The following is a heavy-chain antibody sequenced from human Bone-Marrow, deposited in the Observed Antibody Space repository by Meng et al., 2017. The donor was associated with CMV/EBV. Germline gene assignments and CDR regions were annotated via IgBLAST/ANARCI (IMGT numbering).Heavy chain of an antibody. D-gene: IGHD1-26*01. J-gene: IGHJ4*02. CDR1: GYTFTGYY. CDR2: INPNSGGT. CDR3: AREGPGDGATYFFDY. V-gene: IGHV1-2*02. Sequence: ASVKVSCKASGYTFTGYYMHWVRQAPGQGLEWMGWINPNSGGTNYAQKFQGRVTMTRDTSISTAYMELSRLRSDDTAVYYCAREGPGDGATYFFDYWGQGTLATVSS.